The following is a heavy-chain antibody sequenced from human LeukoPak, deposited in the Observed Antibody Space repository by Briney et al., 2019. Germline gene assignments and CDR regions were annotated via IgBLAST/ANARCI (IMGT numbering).Heavy chain of an antibody. J-gene: IGHJ4*02. Sequence: GGSLRLSCAASGFTFSESAMHWVRQASGKGLEWVGRIRSKANSYATAYAASVKGRFTISRDDSKNTAYLQMNSLKTEDTAVYYCTISGIAAALDYWGQGTLVTVSS. CDR1: GFTFSESA. CDR2: IRSKANSYAT. D-gene: IGHD6-13*01. V-gene: IGHV3-73*01. CDR3: TISGIAAALDY.